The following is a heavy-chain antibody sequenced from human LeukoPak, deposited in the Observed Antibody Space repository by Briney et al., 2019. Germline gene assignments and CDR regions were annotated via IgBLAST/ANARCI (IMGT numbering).Heavy chain of an antibody. CDR3: ARGLRLLPPRVDI. CDR2: INHSGST. Sequence: PSETLSLTCAVYDGSFSGYYWSWIRQPPGKGPEWIGEINHSGSTNYNPSLKSRVTISVDTSKKQFSLKLSSVTAADTAVYYCARGLRLLPPRVDIWGQGTLVTVSS. D-gene: IGHD1-14*01. CDR1: DGSFSGYY. J-gene: IGHJ3*02. V-gene: IGHV4-34*01.